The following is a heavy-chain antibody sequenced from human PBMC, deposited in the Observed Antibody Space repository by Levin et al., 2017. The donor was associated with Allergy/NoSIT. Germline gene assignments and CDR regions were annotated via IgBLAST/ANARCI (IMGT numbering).Heavy chain of an antibody. CDR2: IRSNAHGGTT. Sequence: PGGSLRLSCTVSGFTFGDYAMKWFRQAPGKGLEWVSFIRSNAHGGTTEYAASVKGRFTMSRDDSKSIAYLQMNSLKIEDTAVYFCTRVLVAAGPRLDYWGQGTLVTVSS. D-gene: IGHD6-25*01. CDR1: GFTFGDYA. V-gene: IGHV3-49*03. J-gene: IGHJ4*02. CDR3: TRVLVAAGPRLDY.